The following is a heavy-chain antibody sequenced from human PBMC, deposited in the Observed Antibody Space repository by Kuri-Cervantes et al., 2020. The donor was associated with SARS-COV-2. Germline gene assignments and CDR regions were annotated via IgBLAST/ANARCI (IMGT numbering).Heavy chain of an antibody. D-gene: IGHD3-22*01. CDR3: AREASGMYYYDSSGYYYFDY. J-gene: IGHJ4*02. V-gene: IGHV1-69*05. CDR2: IIPIFGTA. Sequence: SVKVSCKASGGTFSSYAISWVRQAPGQGLEWMGGIIPIFGTANYAQKFQGRVTITTDESTSTAYMELSSLRSEDTAVYYCAREASGMYYYDSSGYYYFDYWGQGTQVPVSS. CDR1: GGTFSSYA.